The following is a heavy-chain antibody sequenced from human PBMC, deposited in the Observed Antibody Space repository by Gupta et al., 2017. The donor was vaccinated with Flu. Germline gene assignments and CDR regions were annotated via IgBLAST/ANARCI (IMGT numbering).Heavy chain of an antibody. CDR1: GFTFSSYS. J-gene: IGHJ1*01. CDR2: ISSSSSYI. Sequence: EVQLVESGGGLVKPGGSLRLSCAASGFTFSSYSMNWVRQAPGKGLEWVSSISSSSSYIYYADSVKGRFTISRDNAKNSLCLQMNSLRAEDTAVYYCARDVRVDTAMVRGYFQHWGQGTLVTVSS. V-gene: IGHV3-21*01. D-gene: IGHD5-18*01. CDR3: ARDVRVDTAMVRGYFQH.